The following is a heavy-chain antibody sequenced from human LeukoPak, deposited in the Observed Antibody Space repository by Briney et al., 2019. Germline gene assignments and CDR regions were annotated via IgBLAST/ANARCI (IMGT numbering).Heavy chain of an antibody. CDR3: ARGGGGQHEGH. CDR2: MNPNSGNS. V-gene: IGHV1-8*01. D-gene: IGHD6-13*01. Sequence: ASVKVSCKASGYTLSSRDINWVRQATGQGLEWMGWMNPNSGNSGYAQKFQGRVSMTTNTAMTTAYMELTNLRSEDTAVYYCARGGGGQHEGHWGQGTLVTVSS. CDR1: GYTLSSRD. J-gene: IGHJ4*02.